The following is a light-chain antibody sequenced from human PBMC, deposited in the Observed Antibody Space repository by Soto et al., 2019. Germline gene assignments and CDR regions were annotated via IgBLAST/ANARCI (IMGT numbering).Light chain of an antibody. V-gene: IGKV1-39*01. J-gene: IGKJ4*01. Sequence: IQLTQSPSSLSASLGDRVTITCRASQGISSYLAWYQQKPGKAPKLLISAASTLQSGVPSRFSGGGSGTDFTLTISSLQPEDFATYSCQQSYSTPLTFGGGTKVDIK. CDR1: QGISSY. CDR2: AAS. CDR3: QQSYSTPLT.